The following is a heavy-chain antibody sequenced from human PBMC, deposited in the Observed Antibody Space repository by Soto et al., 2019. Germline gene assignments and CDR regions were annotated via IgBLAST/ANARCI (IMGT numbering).Heavy chain of an antibody. V-gene: IGHV3-33*01. Sequence: GGSLRLSCAASGFTFSSYGMHWVRQAPGKGLEWVAVIWYDGSNKYYADSVKGRFTTSRDNSKNTLYLQMNSLRAEDTAVYYCARESHDFWSGYHSYYYYYGMDVWGQGTTVTVSS. CDR2: IWYDGSNK. J-gene: IGHJ6*02. CDR3: ARESHDFWSGYHSYYYYYGMDV. CDR1: GFTFSSYG. D-gene: IGHD3-3*01.